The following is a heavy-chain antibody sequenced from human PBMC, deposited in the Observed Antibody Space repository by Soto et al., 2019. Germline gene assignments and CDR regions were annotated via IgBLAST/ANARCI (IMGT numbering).Heavy chain of an antibody. V-gene: IGHV4-59*08. CDR2: IYSSGDI. CDR3: VRHLAARRLDETMVFEY. Sequence: QVQLQESGPGLVKPSETLSLTCTVSGGSIVDYTWSWIRQPPGKGLEWIGNIYSSGDIEYNPSLKSRATISVETSKSQISLKLSFVTAVDTAVYHCVRHLAARRLDETMVFEYWGQGTLVTVSS. CDR1: GGSIVDYT. J-gene: IGHJ4*02. D-gene: IGHD6-6*01.